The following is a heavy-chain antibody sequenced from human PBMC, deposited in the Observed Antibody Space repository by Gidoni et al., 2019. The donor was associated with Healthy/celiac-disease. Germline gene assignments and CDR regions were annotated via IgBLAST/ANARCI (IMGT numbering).Heavy chain of an antibody. D-gene: IGHD3-22*01. CDR3: ARHETYYYDSSGYLGWFDP. V-gene: IGHV4-39*01. J-gene: IGHJ5*02. CDR2: IYYSGST. CDR1: GGSISSSSYY. Sequence: QLQLQASGPGPVKPSETLSLTCTVSGGSISSSSYYWGWIRQPPGKGLEWIGSIYYSGSTYYNPSLKSRVTISVDTSKNQFSLKLSSVTAADTAVYYCARHETYYYDSSGYLGWFDPWGQGTLVTVSS.